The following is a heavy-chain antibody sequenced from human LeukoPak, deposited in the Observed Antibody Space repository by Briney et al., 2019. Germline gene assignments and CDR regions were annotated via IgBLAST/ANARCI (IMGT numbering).Heavy chain of an antibody. CDR1: GFTFSSYA. CDR2: ISGSGGST. V-gene: IGHV3-23*01. D-gene: IGHD5-12*01. CDR3: AKNSGLRSASPISWDFDY. Sequence: PGGSLRLSCAASGFTFSSYAMSWVRQAPGKGLEWVSAISGSGGSTYYADSVKGRFTISRDNSKNTLYLQMNSLRAEDTAVYYCAKNSGLRSASPISWDFDYWGQGTLVTVSS. J-gene: IGHJ4*02.